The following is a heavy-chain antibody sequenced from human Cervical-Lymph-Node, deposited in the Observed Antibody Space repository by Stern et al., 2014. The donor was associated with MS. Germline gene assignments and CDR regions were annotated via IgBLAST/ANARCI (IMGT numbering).Heavy chain of an antibody. V-gene: IGHV1-18*01. Sequence: DQLVESGAEVKRPGASVKVSCQASGYPLTNFGVSWVRQAPGQGLEWLGLISVYDGNTEYAQNLQDRITMTTDTSTSIAYMELRNLTSDDTAIYYCARTQWLRFDYWGQGSLVTVSS. CDR1: GYPLTNFG. CDR3: ARTQWLRFDY. D-gene: IGHD5-12*01. CDR2: ISVYDGNT. J-gene: IGHJ4*02.